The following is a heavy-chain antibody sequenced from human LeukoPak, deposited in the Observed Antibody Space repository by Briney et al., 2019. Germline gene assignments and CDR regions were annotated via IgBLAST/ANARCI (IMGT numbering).Heavy chain of an antibody. J-gene: IGHJ4*02. V-gene: IGHV3-33*01. CDR3: ARDRGSYYVDY. CDR1: GFTFSTYG. Sequence: GRSLRLSCAASGFTFSTYGMHWVRQAPGKGLEWVAVIWYDGSNKYYADSVKGRFTISRDNSKNTLYLQMNSLRAEDTAVYYCARDRGSYYVDYWGQGTLVTVSS. CDR2: IWYDGSNK. D-gene: IGHD1-26*01.